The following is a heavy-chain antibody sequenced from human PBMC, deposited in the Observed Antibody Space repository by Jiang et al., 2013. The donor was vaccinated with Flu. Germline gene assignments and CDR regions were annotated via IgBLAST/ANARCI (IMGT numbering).Heavy chain of an antibody. D-gene: IGHD1-7*01. Sequence: QTLSLTCAISGDSVSSNSAAWNWIRQSPSRGLEWLGRTYYRSKWYNDYAVSVKSRITINPDTSKNQFSLQLNSVTPEDTAVYYCARGFLGLDWNYVWFDPWGQGTLVTV. CDR1: GDSVSSNSAA. CDR3: ARGFLGLDWNYVWFDP. CDR2: TYYRSKWYN. J-gene: IGHJ5*02. V-gene: IGHV6-1*01.